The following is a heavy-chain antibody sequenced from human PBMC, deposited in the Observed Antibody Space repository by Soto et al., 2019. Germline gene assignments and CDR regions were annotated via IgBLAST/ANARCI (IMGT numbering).Heavy chain of an antibody. CDR1: GFTFTSSA. Sequence: ASVKVSCKASGFTFTSSAVQWVRQARGQRLEWIGWIVVGSGNTNYAQKFQERVTITRDMSTSTAYMELSSLRSEDTAVYYCAATLKGYCSGGSCPRYYYGMDVWGPG. CDR2: IVVGSGNT. J-gene: IGHJ6*02. CDR3: AATLKGYCSGGSCPRYYYGMDV. D-gene: IGHD2-15*01. V-gene: IGHV1-58*01.